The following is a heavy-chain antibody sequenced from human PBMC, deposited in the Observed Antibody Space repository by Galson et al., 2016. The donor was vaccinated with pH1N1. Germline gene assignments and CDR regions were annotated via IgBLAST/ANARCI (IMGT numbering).Heavy chain of an antibody. D-gene: IGHD2-15*01. CDR2: ISTYTGNA. V-gene: IGHV1-18*01. Sequence: SVKVSCKASGYTFTTYGIDWVRQAPGQGLEWMGWISTYTGNAKYAQKFQGRLTLTTDPFTNIAYMDLGSLTSDDTATSFCASRRILECSGGSCYLVSWGQGTLVTVST. CDR3: ASRRILECSGGSCYLVS. CDR1: GYTFTTYG. J-gene: IGHJ4*02.